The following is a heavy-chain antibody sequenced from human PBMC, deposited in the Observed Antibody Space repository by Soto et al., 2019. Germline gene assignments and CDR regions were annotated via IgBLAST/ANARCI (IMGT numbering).Heavy chain of an antibody. CDR3: ARGVPGYYAVDV. CDR2: LNSGATTA. J-gene: IGHJ6*02. CDR1: GLTFSTYW. Sequence: EVQLVESGGGLVQPGGSLRLSCTASGLTFSTYWMHWVRQAPGKRLAWISRLNSGATTANYADSVRGRCTISRDNAKNTVYLQLNSLRDEDTAVYYCARGVPGYYAVDVWGQGTTVTVSS. V-gene: IGHV3-74*01.